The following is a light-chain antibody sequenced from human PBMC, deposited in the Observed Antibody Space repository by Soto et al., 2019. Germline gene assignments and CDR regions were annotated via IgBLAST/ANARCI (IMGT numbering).Light chain of an antibody. CDR3: QQYDNLPRGFT. Sequence: DIQRTQSPSSLSASVGDRVTITCQASQDISNYLNWYQQKPGKAPKLLIYGASNLETGVPSRFSGSGSGTDFTFTISSLQPEDIATYYCQQYDNLPRGFTFGPGTKVDIK. CDR2: GAS. V-gene: IGKV1-33*01. J-gene: IGKJ3*01. CDR1: QDISNY.